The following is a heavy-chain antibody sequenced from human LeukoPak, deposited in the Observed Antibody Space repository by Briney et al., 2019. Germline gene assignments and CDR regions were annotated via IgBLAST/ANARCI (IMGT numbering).Heavy chain of an antibody. V-gene: IGHV3-30-3*01. D-gene: IGHD1-26*01. CDR2: ISYDGSNK. Sequence: GGSLRLSCVASGFTFSSYAMSWVRQAPGKGLEWVAVISYDGSNKYYADSVKGRFTISRDNSKNTLYLQMNSLRAEDTAVYYCARLRLVGASRFDYWGQGTLVTVSS. CDR1: GFTFSSYA. CDR3: ARLRLVGASRFDY. J-gene: IGHJ4*02.